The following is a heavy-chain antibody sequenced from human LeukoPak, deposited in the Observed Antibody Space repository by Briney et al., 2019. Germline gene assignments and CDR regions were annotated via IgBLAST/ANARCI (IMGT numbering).Heavy chain of an antibody. J-gene: IGHJ4*02. Sequence: GGSLRLSCAASGFTFSNAWMSWVRQAPGKGLEWVGRIKSKTDGRTTDYAAPVKGRFTISRDDSKNTLYLQMNSLKTEDTAVYYCTTGGVGATISWGQGTLVTVSS. V-gene: IGHV3-15*01. CDR2: IKSKTDGRTT. CDR3: TTGGVGATIS. D-gene: IGHD1-26*01. CDR1: GFTFSNAW.